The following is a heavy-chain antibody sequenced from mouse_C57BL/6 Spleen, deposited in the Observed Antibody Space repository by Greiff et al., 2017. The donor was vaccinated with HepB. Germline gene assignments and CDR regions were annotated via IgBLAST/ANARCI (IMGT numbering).Heavy chain of an antibody. J-gene: IGHJ4*01. Sequence: QVQLKESGAELVKPGASVKMSRKASGYTFTSYWITWVKQRPGQGLEWIGDIYPGSGSTNYNEKFKSKATLTVDTSSSTAYMQLSSLTSEDSAVYYCARELPAMDYWGQGTSGTVSS. V-gene: IGHV1-55*01. D-gene: IGHD2-1*01. CDR2: IYPGSGST. CDR3: ARELPAMDY. CDR1: GYTFTSYW.